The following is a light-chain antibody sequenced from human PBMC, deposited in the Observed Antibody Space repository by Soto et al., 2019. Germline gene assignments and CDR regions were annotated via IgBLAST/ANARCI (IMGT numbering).Light chain of an antibody. Sequence: DIQMTQSPSTLSASVGDRVTITCRASQSIRNWLAWYQQKTGKVPKLLIYDDSSLASGVPSRFSGSGSGTEFTLTIRSLQPDDFASFYCQEYNSYTWTFGQGTKGDIK. CDR1: QSIRNW. V-gene: IGKV1-5*01. CDR3: QEYNSYTWT. J-gene: IGKJ1*01. CDR2: DDS.